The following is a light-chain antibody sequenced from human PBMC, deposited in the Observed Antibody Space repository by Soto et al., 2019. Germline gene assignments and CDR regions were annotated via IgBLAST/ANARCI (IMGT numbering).Light chain of an antibody. CDR3: QQYNSYSPFT. CDR1: QSFSTW. V-gene: IGKV1-5*01. CDR2: DAS. J-gene: IGKJ2*01. Sequence: DIEMTQSPSTLSASVGDRVNITCRASQSFSTWLAWYQQKPGRAPKLLISDASNLETGVPQRFSGSGSGTEFTLTISSLQPDDSATYYCQQYNSYSPFTFGQGTKLEIK.